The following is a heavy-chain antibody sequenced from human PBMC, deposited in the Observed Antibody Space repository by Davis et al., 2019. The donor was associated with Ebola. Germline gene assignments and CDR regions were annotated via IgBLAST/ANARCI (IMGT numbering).Heavy chain of an antibody. CDR1: GYTFTNYY. J-gene: IGHJ4*02. Sequence: AVSVKVSCKASGYTFTNYYMHWVRKAPGQGLEWMGLIHPNDGTTKYPQKFQDRLTITRDTSTSTVYMQLSGLRPDDTAMYYCATYTMTPLPFDYWGQGTLVTVSS. CDR2: IHPNDGTT. D-gene: IGHD4-17*01. CDR3: ATYTMTPLPFDY. V-gene: IGHV1-46*01.